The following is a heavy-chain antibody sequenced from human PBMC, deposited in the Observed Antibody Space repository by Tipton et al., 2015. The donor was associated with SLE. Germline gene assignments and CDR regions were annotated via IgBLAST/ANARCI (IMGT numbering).Heavy chain of an antibody. CDR2: ISAYNGNT. D-gene: IGHD4-17*01. J-gene: IGHJ4*02. CDR1: GNTFNNHY. CDR3: AHDYGDYGYY. V-gene: IGHV1-18*04. Sequence: QLVQSGPEVKEPGASLKVSCKASGNTFNNHYLHWVRQAPGQGLEWMGWISAYNGNTNYAQKLQGRVTMTTDTSTSTAYMELRSLRSDDTAVYYCAHDYGDYGYYWGQGTLVTVSS.